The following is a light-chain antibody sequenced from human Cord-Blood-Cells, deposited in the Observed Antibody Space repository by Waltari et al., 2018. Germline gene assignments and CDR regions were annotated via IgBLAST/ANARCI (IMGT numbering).Light chain of an antibody. Sequence: QSALTQPPSVSGSPGQSVTISCTGTSSDVGGYNYVSWYQQHPGKAPKLIIYDVSTRPSGVPDRFSGSKSGNTASLTISGLQAEDEADYYCCSYAGSYTFVFGTGTKVTVL. CDR3: CSYAGSYTFV. CDR1: SSDVGGYNY. CDR2: DVS. V-gene: IGLV2-11*01. J-gene: IGLJ1*01.